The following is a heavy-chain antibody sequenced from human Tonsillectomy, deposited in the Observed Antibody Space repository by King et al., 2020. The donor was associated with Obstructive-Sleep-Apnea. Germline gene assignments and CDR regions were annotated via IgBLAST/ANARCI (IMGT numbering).Heavy chain of an antibody. CDR3: AREDGQWPVVGPFDS. CDR2: MYSSGST. D-gene: IGHD6-19*01. CDR1: GGSISSYY. Sequence: VQLQESGPGLVKPSETLSLTCSVSGGSISSYYWSWIRQPAGKRLERIGRMYSSGSTNYNPSLKSRVTMSVDRSKKQFSLKLSSVTAADTAVYYCAREDGQWPVVGPFDSWGQGALVIVSS. J-gene: IGHJ3*02. V-gene: IGHV4-4*07.